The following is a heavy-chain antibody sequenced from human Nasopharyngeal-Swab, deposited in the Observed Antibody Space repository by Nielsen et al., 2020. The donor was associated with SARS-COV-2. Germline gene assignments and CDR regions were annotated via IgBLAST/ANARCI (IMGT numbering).Heavy chain of an antibody. CDR1: GFTFSSYG. V-gene: IGHV3-33*01. J-gene: IGHJ6*02. Sequence: GSPLKISCAASGFTFSSYGMHWVRQAPGKGLEWVAVIWYDGSNKYYADSVKGRFTISRDNSKNTLYLQMNSLRAEDTAVYYCASSVPYYDFWSGYRQPYGMDVWGQGTTVTVSS. CDR2: IWYDGSNK. D-gene: IGHD3-3*01. CDR3: ASSVPYYDFWSGYRQPYGMDV.